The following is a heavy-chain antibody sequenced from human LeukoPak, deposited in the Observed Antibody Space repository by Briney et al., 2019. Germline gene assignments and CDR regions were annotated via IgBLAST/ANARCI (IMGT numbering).Heavy chain of an antibody. CDR1: GFTFSSYA. Sequence: PGGSLRLSCAASGFTFSSYAMHWVRQAPGKGLEWVAVISYDGSNKYYADSVKRRFTISRDNSKNTLYLQMNSLRAEDTAVYYCASLPFYSRTKRGFDYWGQGTLVTVSS. V-gene: IGHV3-30-3*01. J-gene: IGHJ4*02. D-gene: IGHD1/OR15-1a*01. CDR3: ASLPFYSRTKRGFDY. CDR2: ISYDGSNK.